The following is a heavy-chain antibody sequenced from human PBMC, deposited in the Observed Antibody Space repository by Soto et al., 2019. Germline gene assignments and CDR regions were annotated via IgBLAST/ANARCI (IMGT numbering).Heavy chain of an antibody. CDR3: ARRGSGSYYDY. Sequence: EVQLLESGGGLVQPGGSLRLSCAASGFTFSSYAMRWVRQAPVKGLEWVSAISGSGGSTYYADSVMGQFTISRDNAKSTLYLQMSSLRAADTAVYYCARRGSGSYYDYWGQGTLVTVSS. CDR1: GFTFSSYA. V-gene: IGHV3-23*01. CDR2: ISGSGGST. D-gene: IGHD1-26*01. J-gene: IGHJ4*02.